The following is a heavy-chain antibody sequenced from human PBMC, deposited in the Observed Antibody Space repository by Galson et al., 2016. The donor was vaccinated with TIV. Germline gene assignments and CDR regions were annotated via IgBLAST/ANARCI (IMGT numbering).Heavy chain of an antibody. V-gene: IGHV1-2*02. D-gene: IGHD3-10*01. Sequence: IHWVRQAPGQGLEWMGWINPTSGDTKYAQKFQDRVTMTSDTSISTAYMELSRLTYDDTAVYYCARDRHFGSGNSEYWGQGALVTVSP. CDR2: INPTSGDT. J-gene: IGHJ4*02. CDR3: ARDRHFGSGNSEY.